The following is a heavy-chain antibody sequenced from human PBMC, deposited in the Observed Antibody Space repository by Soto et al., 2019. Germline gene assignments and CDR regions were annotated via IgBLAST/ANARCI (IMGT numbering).Heavy chain of an antibody. CDR2: IYYSGST. Sequence: PSETLSLTCTVSGGSISSYYWSWIRQPPGKGLEWIGYIYYSGSTNYNPSLKSRVTISVDTSKNQFSLKLSSVTAADTAVYYCARVGYSSGWSNYGMDVWGQGTTVTVSS. D-gene: IGHD6-19*01. CDR1: GGSISSYY. V-gene: IGHV4-59*01. CDR3: ARVGYSSGWSNYGMDV. J-gene: IGHJ6*02.